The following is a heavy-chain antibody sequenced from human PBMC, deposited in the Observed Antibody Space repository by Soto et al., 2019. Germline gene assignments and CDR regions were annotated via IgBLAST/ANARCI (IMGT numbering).Heavy chain of an antibody. Sequence: SGPTCEPTQTLTLTCTFSGFSLSTSGMCVSWIRQPPGKALEWLALIDWDDDKYYSTSLKTRLTISKDTSKNQVVLTMTNMDPVDTATYYCAKSGSSGWYGWFDPWGQGTLVTVSS. D-gene: IGHD6-19*01. CDR2: IDWDDDK. CDR3: AKSGSSGWYGWFDP. CDR1: GFSLSTSGMC. V-gene: IGHV2-70*12. J-gene: IGHJ5*02.